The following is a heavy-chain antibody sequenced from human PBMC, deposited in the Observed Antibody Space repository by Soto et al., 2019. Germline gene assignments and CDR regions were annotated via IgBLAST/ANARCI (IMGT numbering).Heavy chain of an antibody. CDR2: INQDGSEK. CDR1: GFTVSSYW. J-gene: IGHJ6*02. Sequence: EVRLVESGGGLVQPGGSLTLSCAASGFTVSSYWMTWVRQAPGKGLEWVANINQDGSEKSYMDSMTSRFTISRDNAKNSMLLQLNSLRAEDTAVYYCARDRGRPDLRATHYYDLDYGMDVWGQGTTVTVSS. CDR3: ARDRGRPDLRATHYYDLDYGMDV. V-gene: IGHV3-7*01. D-gene: IGHD3-22*01.